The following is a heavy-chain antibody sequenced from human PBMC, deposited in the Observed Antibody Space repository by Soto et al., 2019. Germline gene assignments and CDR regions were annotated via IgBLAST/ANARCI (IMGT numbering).Heavy chain of an antibody. J-gene: IGHJ4*02. CDR2: IGPRSSAI. Sequence: EVQLVESGGGLVQPGGSLRLSCAASGFTFSSCAMNWVRQAPGKGLEWVSYIGPRSSAIYYADSVKGRFTISRDNGKNSLYQQLNSLRAEDTALYYCARAKHAYGDYDVIDFWGQGTLVTVSS. D-gene: IGHD4-17*01. CDR1: GFTFSSCA. CDR3: ARAKHAYGDYDVIDF. V-gene: IGHV3-48*01.